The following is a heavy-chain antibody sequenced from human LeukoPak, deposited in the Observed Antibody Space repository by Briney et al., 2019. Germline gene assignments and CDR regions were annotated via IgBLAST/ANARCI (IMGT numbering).Heavy chain of an antibody. D-gene: IGHD5-24*01. CDR3: ARARGRWLQIPFDY. Sequence: SETLSLTCAVYGGSFSGYYWSWIRQPPGKGLEWIGEINHSGSTNYNPSLKSRVTISVDTSKNQFSLKLSSVTAADTAVYYCARARGRWLQIPFDYWGQGTLVTVSS. CDR2: INHSGST. J-gene: IGHJ4*02. V-gene: IGHV4-34*01. CDR1: GGSFSGYY.